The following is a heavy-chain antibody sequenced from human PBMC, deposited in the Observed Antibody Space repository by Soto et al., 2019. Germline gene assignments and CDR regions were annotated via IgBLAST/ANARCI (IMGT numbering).Heavy chain of an antibody. D-gene: IGHD3-10*01. CDR2: IDDSGGTT. V-gene: IGHV3-23*01. Sequence: PGGSLRLSCAASGFPFSSTDMTWVRQAPGKGLEWVSTIDDSGGTTYYADSVKGRFTISRDNSINTVFLQMNSLRADDTALYFCAKNSGWFNTWGQGALVTVSS. J-gene: IGHJ5*02. CDR3: AKNSGWFNT. CDR1: GFPFSSTD.